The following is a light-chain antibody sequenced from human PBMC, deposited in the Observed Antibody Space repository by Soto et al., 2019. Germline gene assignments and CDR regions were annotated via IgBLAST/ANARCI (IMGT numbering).Light chain of an antibody. J-gene: IGKJ5*01. Sequence: IQMTQSPATLSVSPGERATLSCRASQTIYSNVAWYQQRPGQAPRLLIYRASARATGIPARFSGSGSGTEFTLTISSLQSEDFAVYYCRQYGSSPSITFGQGTRLEIK. V-gene: IGKV3-15*01. CDR3: RQYGSSPSIT. CDR1: QTIYSN. CDR2: RAS.